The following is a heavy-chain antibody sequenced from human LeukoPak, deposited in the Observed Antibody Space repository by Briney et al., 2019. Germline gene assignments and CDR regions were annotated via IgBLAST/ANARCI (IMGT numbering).Heavy chain of an antibody. CDR2: IYYSGST. V-gene: IGHV4-59*01. Sequence: SETLSLTCTVSGGSISSYYSSWIRQPPGKGLEWIGYIYYSGSTNYNPSLKSRVTISVDTSKNQFSLKLSSVTAADTAVFFCLRWVEWLTSDYWAQRTLVTVSS. CDR1: GGSISSYY. D-gene: IGHD3-3*01. J-gene: IGHJ4*02. CDR3: LRWVEWLTSDY.